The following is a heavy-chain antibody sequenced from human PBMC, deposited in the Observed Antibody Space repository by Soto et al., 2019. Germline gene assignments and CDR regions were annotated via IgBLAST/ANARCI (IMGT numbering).Heavy chain of an antibody. CDR2: ICYSGST. V-gene: IGHV4-31*03. J-gene: IGHJ4*02. CDR3: GRDGDYVSN. D-gene: IGHD4-17*01. CDR1: GASISSGVYC. Sequence: QVQLQESGPGLVRPSQTLSLTCSVSGASISSGVYCWSWIRQHPGKGLEWIGYICYSGSTYYNPSIKSRVTISVDTSKNQFSLKLNSVTAADTAVYYCGRDGDYVSNWGQGTLVTVSS.